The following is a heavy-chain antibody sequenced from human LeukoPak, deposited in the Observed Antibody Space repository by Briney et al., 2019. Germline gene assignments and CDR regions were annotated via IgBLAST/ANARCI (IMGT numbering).Heavy chain of an antibody. J-gene: IGHJ3*01. D-gene: IGHD4-17*01. V-gene: IGHV3-23*01. Sequence: PGRSLRLSCTASGFTISDYGLVWVRQAPGKGLELVSGSRSGGANNFYADAVKVRFTISRDNSKNTLYLQMNSLRADDTAVYYCGRDPNGDYLGAFEFWGHGTTVIVSS. CDR1: GFTISDYG. CDR3: GRDPNGDYLGAFEF. CDR2: SRSGGANN.